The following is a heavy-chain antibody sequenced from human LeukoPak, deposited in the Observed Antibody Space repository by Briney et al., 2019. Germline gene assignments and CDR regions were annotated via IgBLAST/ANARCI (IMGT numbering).Heavy chain of an antibody. Sequence: PGGSLRLSCATSGFTFSSSWMSWVRQAPGKGLECVANIKEDGREKYYVDSVKGRFTISRDNAKNSLYLQMSSLRAEDTAVYYCTSWGDTTAEYFQRWGQGTLVTVSS. CDR1: GFTFSSSW. D-gene: IGHD2-21*02. J-gene: IGHJ1*01. CDR3: TSWGDTTAEYFQR. CDR2: IKEDGREK. V-gene: IGHV3-7*01.